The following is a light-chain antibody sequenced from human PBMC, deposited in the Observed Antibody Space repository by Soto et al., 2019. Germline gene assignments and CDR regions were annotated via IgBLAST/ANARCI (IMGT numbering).Light chain of an antibody. CDR3: ATWDDSLHGYVV. Sequence: QSVLTQPPSASGTPGQRVTISCSGSSSNIGSNTVNWYQQLPGTAPKLLIYSNKQRPSGVPDRFSGSKSGTSASLAISGLQSADEDDYYCATWDDSLHGYVVFGGGTQLTVL. CDR1: SSNIGSNT. V-gene: IGLV1-44*01. J-gene: IGLJ2*01. CDR2: SNK.